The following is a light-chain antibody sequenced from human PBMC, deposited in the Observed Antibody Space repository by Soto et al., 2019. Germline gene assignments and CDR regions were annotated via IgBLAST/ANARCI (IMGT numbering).Light chain of an antibody. V-gene: IGKV3-11*01. CDR1: QSVGRY. CDR2: DTS. J-gene: IGKJ1*01. CDR3: VQRSVWPWT. Sequence: EIVLTQSPATLSLSPGERGTLSCRASQSVGRYLAWYQHKPGQAPRLLIYDTSNRAPGTPGRFGGSGSGTVFTLTISSLEPEDFAVYYCVQRSVWPWTVGQGTKVEV.